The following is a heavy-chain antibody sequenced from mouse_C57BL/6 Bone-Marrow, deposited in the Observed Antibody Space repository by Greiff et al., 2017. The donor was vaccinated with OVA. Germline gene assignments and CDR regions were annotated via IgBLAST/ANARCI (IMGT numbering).Heavy chain of an antibody. Sequence: QVQLQQSGPGLVQPSQSLSITCTVSGLSLTSYGVHWVRQSPGKGLEWLGVKWSGGSTDYNAAFISRLSISKDNSKSQVFFKMNSLQADDTAIYYCARKSGYYGSSYWYFDVWGTGTTVTVSS. V-gene: IGHV2-2*01. D-gene: IGHD1-1*01. CDR1: GLSLTSYG. J-gene: IGHJ1*03. CDR2: KWSGGST. CDR3: ARKSGYYGSSYWYFDV.